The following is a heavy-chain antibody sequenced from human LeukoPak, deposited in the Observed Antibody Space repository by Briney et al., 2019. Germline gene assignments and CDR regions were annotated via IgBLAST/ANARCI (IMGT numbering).Heavy chain of an antibody. CDR1: GFTFSEAW. CDR3: AILWALGWFDP. J-gene: IGHJ5*02. V-gene: IGHV3-15*01. CDR2: IKSKTDGGTI. D-gene: IGHD7-27*01. Sequence: PGGSLRLSCAASGFTFSEAWMSWVRQAPGKGLEWIGRIKSKTDGGTIDYAAPVKGRFTISRDDSKNTLYLQMNSLKTEDAAVYYCAILWALGWFDPWGQGTLVTVSS.